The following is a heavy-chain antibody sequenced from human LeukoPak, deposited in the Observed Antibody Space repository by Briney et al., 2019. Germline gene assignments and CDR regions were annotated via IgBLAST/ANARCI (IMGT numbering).Heavy chain of an antibody. CDR2: IYYSGST. CDR3: AREGVWFGELYFDY. CDR1: GGSIRSYY. D-gene: IGHD3-10*01. Sequence: SETLSLTCTVSGGSIRSYYWSWIRQPSGKGLGWIGYIYYSGSTNYNPSLKSRVTISVDTSKNQFSLKLSSVTAADTAVYYCAREGVWFGELYFDYWGQGTLVTVSS. J-gene: IGHJ4*02. V-gene: IGHV4-59*01.